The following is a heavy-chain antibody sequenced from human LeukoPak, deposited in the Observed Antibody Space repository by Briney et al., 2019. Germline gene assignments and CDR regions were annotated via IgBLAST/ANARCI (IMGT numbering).Heavy chain of an antibody. J-gene: IGHJ4*02. V-gene: IGHV3-48*03. Sequence: GGSLRLSCVASGFTFSSYELNWVRQAPGKGLEWVSHITSSGTTAYYADSVKGRFTISRDNAKNSLYLEMNSLRAEDTAVYYCARRNCGTTSCLLDYWGQGTLVTVSS. CDR3: ARRNCGTTSCLLDY. CDR1: GFTFSSYE. D-gene: IGHD2-2*01. CDR2: ITSSGTTA.